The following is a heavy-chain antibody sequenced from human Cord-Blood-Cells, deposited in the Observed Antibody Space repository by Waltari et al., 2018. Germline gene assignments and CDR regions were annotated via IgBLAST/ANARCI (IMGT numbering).Heavy chain of an antibody. CDR2: ISYDGSNK. CDR3: ARALRFLEWLLYYYYYYGMDV. D-gene: IGHD3-3*01. V-gene: IGHV3-30-3*01. CDR1: GFPFSSYA. Sequence: QVQLVESGGGVVQPGRSLRLSCAASGFPFSSYAMHWVRQARGKGLEWVAVISYDGSNKYYADSVKGRFTISRDNSKNTLYLQMNSLRAEDTAVYYCARALRFLEWLLYYYYYYGMDVWGQGTTVTVSS. J-gene: IGHJ6*02.